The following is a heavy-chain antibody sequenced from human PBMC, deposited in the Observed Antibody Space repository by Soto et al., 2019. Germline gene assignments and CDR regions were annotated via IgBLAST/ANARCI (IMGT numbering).Heavy chain of an antibody. V-gene: IGHV3-30*18. J-gene: IGHJ6*02. CDR2: ISYDGSNK. CDR1: GFTFSSYG. CDR3: AKDLLGDCSSTSCYPPLYYYYGMDV. D-gene: IGHD2-2*01. Sequence: GGSLRLSCAASGFTFSSYGMHWVRQAPGKGLEWVAVISYDGSNKYYADSVKGRFTISRDNSKNTLYLQMNSLRAEDTAVYYCAKDLLGDCSSTSCYPPLYYYYGMDVWGQGTTVTVSS.